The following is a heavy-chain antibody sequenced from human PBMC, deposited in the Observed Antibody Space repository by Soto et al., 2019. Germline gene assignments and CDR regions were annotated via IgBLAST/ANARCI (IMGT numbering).Heavy chain of an antibody. D-gene: IGHD1-1*01. Sequence: GGSLRLSCAASGFTFSSYGMHWVRQAPGKGLEWVAVIWYDGSNKYYADSVKGRFTISRDNSKNTLYLQMNSLRAEDTAVYYCARDPSGTGRGAAFDIWGQGTMVTVSS. V-gene: IGHV3-33*01. CDR3: ARDPSGTGRGAAFDI. CDR2: IWYDGSNK. J-gene: IGHJ3*02. CDR1: GFTFSSYG.